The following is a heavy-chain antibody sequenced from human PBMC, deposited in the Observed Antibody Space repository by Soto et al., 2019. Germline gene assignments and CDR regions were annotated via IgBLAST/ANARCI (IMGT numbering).Heavy chain of an antibody. V-gene: IGHV1-2*04. CDR3: ARDGSAYYYDSSGYYSQIPHFDN. Sequence: ASVKVSCKASGYTFTGYYMHWVRQAPGQGLEWMGWINPNSGGTNYAQKFQGWVTMTRDTSISTAYMELSRLRSDDTAVYYCARDGSAYYYDSSGYYSQIPHFDNWGQGTLVTVSS. CDR2: INPNSGGT. CDR1: GYTFTGYY. D-gene: IGHD3-22*01. J-gene: IGHJ4*02.